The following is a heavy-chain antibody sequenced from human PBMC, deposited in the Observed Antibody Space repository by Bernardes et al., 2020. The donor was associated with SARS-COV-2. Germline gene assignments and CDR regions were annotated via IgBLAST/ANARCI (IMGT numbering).Heavy chain of an antibody. Sequence: GGSLRLSCTASGFIFSSYWMNWVRQPPGKGLEWVANINPDGSASRYVDSVKGRCTISRDNARNSLYLQMTSLTVEDTAVYYCVASASYWGQGALVTVSS. CDR1: GFIFSSYW. J-gene: IGHJ4*02. CDR2: INPDGSAS. CDR3: VASASY. V-gene: IGHV3-7*03. D-gene: IGHD3-3*01.